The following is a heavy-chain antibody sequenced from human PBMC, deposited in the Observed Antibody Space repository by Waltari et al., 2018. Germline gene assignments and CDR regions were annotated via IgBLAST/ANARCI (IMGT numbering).Heavy chain of an antibody. Sequence: QVQLQQRGAGLLKPSETLSLTCAVYGGSFSAYYWRWIRQPPGKGLDWIGEINHSGSTNYNPSLSSRVTISVDTSKNQFSLKLSSVTAADTAVYYCARGYPHGDFPTANFDYWGQGTLVTVSS. J-gene: IGHJ4*02. D-gene: IGHD7-27*01. CDR1: GGSFSAYY. V-gene: IGHV4-34*01. CDR3: ARGYPHGDFPTANFDY. CDR2: INHSGST.